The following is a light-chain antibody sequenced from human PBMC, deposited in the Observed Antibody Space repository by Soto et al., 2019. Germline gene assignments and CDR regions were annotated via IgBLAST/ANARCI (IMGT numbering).Light chain of an antibody. CDR1: QSVSSY. CDR2: DAS. Sequence: EIMLTQSPATLSLSPGERATLSCRASQSVSSYLAWYQQKPGQAPRLLIYDASNSATGIPARFSGSGSGTHFTLTIISLEPEDFAVYYCQQRSNWPPITFGQGTRLELK. CDR3: QQRSNWPPIT. V-gene: IGKV3-11*01. J-gene: IGKJ5*01.